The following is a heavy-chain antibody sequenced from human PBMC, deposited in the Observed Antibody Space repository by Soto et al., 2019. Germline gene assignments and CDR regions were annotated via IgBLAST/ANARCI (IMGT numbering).Heavy chain of an antibody. Sequence: LSLTCTVSGGSISSSSYYWGWIRQPPGKGLEWIGSIYYSGSTYYNPSLKSRVTISVDTSKNQFSLKLSSVTAADTAVYYCARIIAAAGTKDYWGQGTLVTVSS. CDR3: ARIIAAAGTKDY. CDR1: GGSISSSSYY. CDR2: IYYSGST. D-gene: IGHD6-13*01. J-gene: IGHJ4*02. V-gene: IGHV4-39*01.